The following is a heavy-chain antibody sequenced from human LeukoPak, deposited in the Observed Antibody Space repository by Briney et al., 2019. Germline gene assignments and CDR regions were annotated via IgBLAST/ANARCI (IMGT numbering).Heavy chain of an antibody. CDR2: IYTSGST. Sequence: SETLSLTCTVSGGSISSGSYYWSWIRQPAGKGLEWIGRIYTSGSTNYNPSLKSRVTISVDTSKNQFSLKLSSVTAADTAVYYCAREGGSQLFGYWGQGTLVTVSS. V-gene: IGHV4-61*02. CDR3: AREGGSQLFGY. CDR1: GGSISSGSYY. D-gene: IGHD1-26*01. J-gene: IGHJ4*02.